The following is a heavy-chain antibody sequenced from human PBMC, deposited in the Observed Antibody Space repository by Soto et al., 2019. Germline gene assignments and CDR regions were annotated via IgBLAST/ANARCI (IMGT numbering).Heavy chain of an antibody. V-gene: IGHV4-31*03. CDR3: ARSAMFSWFDP. Sequence: QVQLQESGPGLVKPSQTLSLTCTVSGGSISSGGYYWSWIRQHPGKGLEWIGYIYYSGSTYYNPSLKSRVTISVDTSKNQFSLKLSSVTAAVTAVCYCARSAMFSWFDPWGQGTLVTVSS. CDR2: IYYSGST. J-gene: IGHJ5*02. CDR1: GGSISSGGYY. D-gene: IGHD2-2*01.